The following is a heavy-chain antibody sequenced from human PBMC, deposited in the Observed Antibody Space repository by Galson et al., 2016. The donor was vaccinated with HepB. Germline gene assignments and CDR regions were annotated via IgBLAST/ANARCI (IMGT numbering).Heavy chain of an antibody. V-gene: IGHV3-23*01. Sequence: SLRLSCAASGFTFSSYAMSWVRQAPGKGLEWVSAISGSGDNTYYADSVKGRFTISRDNSRNTLHLQMNSLGAGDTAVYYCARDPMATRYYYYGMDVWGQGTTVTVSS. CDR1: GFTFSSYA. CDR3: ARDPMATRYYYYGMDV. J-gene: IGHJ6*02. CDR2: ISGSGDNT. D-gene: IGHD5-24*01.